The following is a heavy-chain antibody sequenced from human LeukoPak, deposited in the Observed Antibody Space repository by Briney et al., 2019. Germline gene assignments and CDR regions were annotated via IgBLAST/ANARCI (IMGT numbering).Heavy chain of an antibody. Sequence: PGGSLRLSCAASGFTFSTYWMHWVRQAPGKGLEWVSYISGSGGTTHFADSVKGRFTISRDNAKNSLYLQMNSLRAEDTAVYYCARDTNMAPRGWGYFAFWGQGTLVTVSS. D-gene: IGHD6-19*01. V-gene: IGHV3-48*04. CDR1: GFTFSTYW. CDR3: ARDTNMAPRGWGYFAF. CDR2: ISGSGGTT. J-gene: IGHJ4*02.